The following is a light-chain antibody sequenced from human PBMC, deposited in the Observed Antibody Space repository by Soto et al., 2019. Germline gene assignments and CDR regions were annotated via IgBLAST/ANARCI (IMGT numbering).Light chain of an antibody. CDR1: SSDVGGYNY. CDR3: SSYTSSSTLV. J-gene: IGLJ2*01. Sequence: QSALTQPASVSGSPGQSITISCTGTSSDVGGYNYVSWYQQHPGKAPKLMIYDVSNRPSGVSNRFSGSKSGNXXXXTISGLXAEDEADYYCSSYTSSSTLVFGGGTKXTVL. V-gene: IGLV2-14*01. CDR2: DVS.